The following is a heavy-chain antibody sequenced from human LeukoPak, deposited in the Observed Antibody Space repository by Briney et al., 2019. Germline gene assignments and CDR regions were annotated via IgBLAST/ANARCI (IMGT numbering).Heavy chain of an antibody. V-gene: IGHV1-8*01. Sequence: GASVKVSCKASGYTFTSYDINWVRQATGQGLEWMGWMNPNSGNTGYAQKFQGRVTMTRNTSISTAYMELSSLRSEDTAVYYCARVTSDFWSGYYSRYYYGMDVWGQGTTVTVS. CDR3: ARVTSDFWSGYYSRYYYGMDV. D-gene: IGHD3-3*01. CDR2: MNPNSGNT. J-gene: IGHJ6*02. CDR1: GYTFTSYD.